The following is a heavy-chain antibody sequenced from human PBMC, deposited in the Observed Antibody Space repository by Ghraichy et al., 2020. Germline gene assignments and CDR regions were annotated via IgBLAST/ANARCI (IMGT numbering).Heavy chain of an antibody. Sequence: GGSLRLSCAASGFTFSSYVMTWVRQAPGKGLEWVSTISGSGATTYYADSVKGRFTISRDNSKNTLYLQVNSLRAEDTAVYYCVRARAADSGYWVGSDYWGQGTLVTVSS. CDR3: VRARAADSGYWVGSDY. CDR1: GFTFSSYV. D-gene: IGHD5-12*01. CDR2: ISGSGATT. J-gene: IGHJ4*02. V-gene: IGHV3-23*01.